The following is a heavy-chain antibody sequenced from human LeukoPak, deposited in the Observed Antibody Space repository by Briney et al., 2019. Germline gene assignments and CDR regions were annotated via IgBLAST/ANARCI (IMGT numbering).Heavy chain of an antibody. CDR1: GGSISSYY. Sequence: SETLSLTCTVSGGSISSYYWSWIRQPPGKGLEWIGYIYYSGSTNYNPSLKSRVTISVDTSKNQFSLKLSSVTAADTAVYYCARETDSGWYRTLDYWGQGTLVTVSS. CDR2: IYYSGST. CDR3: ARETDSGWYRTLDY. D-gene: IGHD6-19*01. J-gene: IGHJ4*02. V-gene: IGHV4-59*01.